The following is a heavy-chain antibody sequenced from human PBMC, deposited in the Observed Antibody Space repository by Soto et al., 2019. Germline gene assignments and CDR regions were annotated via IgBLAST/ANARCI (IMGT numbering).Heavy chain of an antibody. CDR1: GGTFSSYA. D-gene: IGHD2-15*01. V-gene: IGHV1-69*13. J-gene: IGHJ3*02. Sequence: SVKVSCKASGGTFSSYAISGVRQAPGQGLEWMGGIIPIFGTANYAQKFQGRVTITADESTSTAYMELSSLRSEDTAVYYCARDYSAVMGGAFDIWGQGTMVTISS. CDR2: IIPIFGTA. CDR3: ARDYSAVMGGAFDI.